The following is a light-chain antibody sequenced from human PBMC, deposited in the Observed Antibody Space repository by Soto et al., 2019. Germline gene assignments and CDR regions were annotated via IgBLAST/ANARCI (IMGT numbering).Light chain of an antibody. Sequence: DIVLTQSRGTLALSPVGSATLSCRASQSVTSSYLAWYQQKPGQAPRLLIYGASSRATGIPDRFSGSGSGTDFTLTISRLDPEDFAVYFCQQYGSSPRTFGQGTKVDIK. CDR1: QSVTSSY. CDR3: QQYGSSPRT. CDR2: GAS. J-gene: IGKJ1*01. V-gene: IGKV3-20*01.